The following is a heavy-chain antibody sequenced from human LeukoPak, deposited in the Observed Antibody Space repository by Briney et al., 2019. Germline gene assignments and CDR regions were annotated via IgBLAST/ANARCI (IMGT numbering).Heavy chain of an antibody. J-gene: IGHJ5*02. D-gene: IGHD5-18*01. Sequence: ASVKVSCKASGYTFTSYYMHWVRQAPGQGLEWMGWINPNSGGTNYAQKFQGRVTMTRDTSISTAYMELSRLRSDDTAVYYCARTVGYANWFDPWGQGTLVTVSS. CDR3: ARTVGYANWFDP. CDR2: INPNSGGT. V-gene: IGHV1-2*02. CDR1: GYTFTSYY.